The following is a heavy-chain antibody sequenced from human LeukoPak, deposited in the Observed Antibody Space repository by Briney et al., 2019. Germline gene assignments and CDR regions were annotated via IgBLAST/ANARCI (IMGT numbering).Heavy chain of an antibody. V-gene: IGHV3-21*01. CDR2: ISSSSSYI. CDR3: ARDGSIAARLY. Sequence: GGSLRLSCAASGFTFSSYSMNWVRQVPGKGLEWVSSISSSSSYIYYADSVKGRFTISRDNAKNSLYLQMNSLRAEDTAVYYCARDGSIAARLYWGQGTLVTVSS. J-gene: IGHJ4*02. CDR1: GFTFSSYS. D-gene: IGHD6-6*01.